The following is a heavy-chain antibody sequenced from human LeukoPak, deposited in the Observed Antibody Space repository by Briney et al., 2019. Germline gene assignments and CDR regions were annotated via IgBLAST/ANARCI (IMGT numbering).Heavy chain of an antibody. D-gene: IGHD3-22*01. Sequence: GASVKVSCKASGGTFSSYAISWVRQAPGQGLEWMGRIIPILGIANYAQKFQGRVTITADKSTSIAYMELSSLRSEDTAVYYCASPRWYYDSSGYLFDYWGQGTLVTVSS. J-gene: IGHJ4*02. CDR2: IIPILGIA. V-gene: IGHV1-69*04. CDR3: ASPRWYYDSSGYLFDY. CDR1: GGTFSSYA.